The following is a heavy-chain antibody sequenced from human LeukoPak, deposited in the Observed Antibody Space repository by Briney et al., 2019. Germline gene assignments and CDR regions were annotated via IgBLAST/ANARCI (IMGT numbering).Heavy chain of an antibody. CDR3: ARVDAAFDI. V-gene: IGHV4-38-2*02. CDR2: IYHSGST. Sequence: TPSETLSLTCTVSGYSISSGYYWGWIRQPPGKGLEWIGSIYHSGSTYYNPSLKSRVTISVDTSKNQFSLKLSPVTAADTAVYYCARVDAAFDIWGQGTMVTVSS. J-gene: IGHJ3*02. CDR1: GYSISSGYY.